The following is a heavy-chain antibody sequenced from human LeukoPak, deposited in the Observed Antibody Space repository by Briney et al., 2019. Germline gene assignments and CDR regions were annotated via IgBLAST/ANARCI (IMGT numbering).Heavy chain of an antibody. V-gene: IGHV3-53*01. D-gene: IGHD2-21*01. CDR2: IYSGGST. CDR3: ARAVPPVMTFDH. CDR1: GFTVSSNY. Sequence: GGSLRLSCAASGFTVSSNYMSCVRQAPGKGLEWVSVIYSGGSTYYADSVKGRFTISRDNSKNTLHLQMNSLRAEDTAVYYCARAVPPVMTFDHWGQGTLVTVSS. J-gene: IGHJ4*02.